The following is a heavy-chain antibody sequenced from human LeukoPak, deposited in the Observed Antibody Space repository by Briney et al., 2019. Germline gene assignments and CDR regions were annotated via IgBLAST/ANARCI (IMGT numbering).Heavy chain of an antibody. V-gene: IGHV1-8*01. CDR1: GYTFTSYD. Sequence: ASVKASCKTSGYTFTSYDINWVRQATGQGLEWMGWMNPNSGNTGYAQKFQGRVTMTRNTSISTAYMELSSLRSEDTAVYYCARGRGHVGDAFDIWGQGTVVTVSS. CDR3: ARGRGHVGDAFDI. D-gene: IGHD3-10*01. CDR2: MNPNSGNT. J-gene: IGHJ3*02.